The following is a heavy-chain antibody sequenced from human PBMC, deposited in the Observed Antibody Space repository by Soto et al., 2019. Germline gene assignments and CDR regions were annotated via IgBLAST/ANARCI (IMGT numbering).Heavy chain of an antibody. Sequence: ASVKVSCKASGYKFTTYGITWVRQAPGQGLEWLGGISTYNGNTDYAQNLQDRVTMTTETSTSTAYLEVRSLTSDDTAVYFCARGLGTNGLDVWGQGTTVTVSS. CDR2: ISTYNGNT. D-gene: IGHD7-27*01. J-gene: IGHJ6*02. CDR3: ARGLGTNGLDV. V-gene: IGHV1-18*04. CDR1: GYKFTTYG.